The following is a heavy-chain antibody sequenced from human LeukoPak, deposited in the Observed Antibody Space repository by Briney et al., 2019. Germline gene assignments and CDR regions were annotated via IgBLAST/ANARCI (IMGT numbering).Heavy chain of an antibody. Sequence: GASVKVSCKASGYTFTSYYMHWVRQAPGQGLEWMGWINPNSGGTNYAQKFQGRVTMTRDTSISTAYMELSRLRSDDTAVYYCATRSTYYYDSSGYYADAFDIWGQGTMVTVSS. D-gene: IGHD3-22*01. CDR3: ATRSTYYYDSSGYYADAFDI. CDR1: GYTFTSYY. CDR2: INPNSGGT. V-gene: IGHV1-2*02. J-gene: IGHJ3*02.